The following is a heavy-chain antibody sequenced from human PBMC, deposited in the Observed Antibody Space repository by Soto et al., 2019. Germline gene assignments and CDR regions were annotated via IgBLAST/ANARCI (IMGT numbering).Heavy chain of an antibody. J-gene: IGHJ3*02. Sequence: ASVKVSCKASGYTFIIYAMHWVLQAPGQRLEWMGWINAGNGNTKYSQKFQGRVTITRDTSASTAYMELSSLRSEDTAVYYCARGRWGPVLVYAFDIWGQGTMVTVSS. V-gene: IGHV1-3*01. CDR3: ARGRWGPVLVYAFDI. CDR1: GYTFIIYA. CDR2: INAGNGNT. D-gene: IGHD3-10*01.